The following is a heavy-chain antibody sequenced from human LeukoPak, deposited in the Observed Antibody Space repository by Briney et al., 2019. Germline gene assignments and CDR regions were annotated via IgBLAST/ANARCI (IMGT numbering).Heavy chain of an antibody. J-gene: IGHJ4*02. Sequence: SETLSLTCTVSGDSISTSNSYWGWIRQPPGKGLEWIGSIYYSGSTYYNPSLKSRVTMSVDTSKNQFSLRLSSVTAADTAVYYCARIIVVVAATQGIDYWGQGTLVTVSS. CDR1: GDSISTSNSY. V-gene: IGHV4-39*01. CDR3: ARIIVVVAATQGIDY. D-gene: IGHD2-15*01. CDR2: IYYSGST.